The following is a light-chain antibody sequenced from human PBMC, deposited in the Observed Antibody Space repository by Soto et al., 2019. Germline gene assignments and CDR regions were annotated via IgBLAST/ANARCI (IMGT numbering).Light chain of an antibody. CDR3: QLYGSPPWT. V-gene: IGKV3-20*01. Sequence: EIVLTQSPGTLSLSPGERATLSCRASQSVSHTYLAWFQQEPGQAPRLLIRGVSIRATGIPDRFSGSGSGTDFTLTISRLEPEDFVVYYCQLYGSPPWTFGQGTKVEIK. CDR1: QSVSHTY. CDR2: GVS. J-gene: IGKJ1*01.